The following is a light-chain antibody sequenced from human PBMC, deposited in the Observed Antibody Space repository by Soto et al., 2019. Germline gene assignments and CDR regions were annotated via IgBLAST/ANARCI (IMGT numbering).Light chain of an antibody. CDR2: GAS. Sequence: VLSQSPGTLLLSPGERATLSCRASQSVSSRLAWYQQKPGQAPRLLISGASSRATGIPDRFSGSGSGTDFTLTLSRLEPEDFALYYCQQYVTSAITFGQGTRLEI. V-gene: IGKV3-20*01. CDR3: QQYVTSAIT. J-gene: IGKJ5*01. CDR1: QSVSSR.